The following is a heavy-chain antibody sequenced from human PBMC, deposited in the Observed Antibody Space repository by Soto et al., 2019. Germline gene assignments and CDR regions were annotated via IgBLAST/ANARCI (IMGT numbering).Heavy chain of an antibody. V-gene: IGHV3-9*01. Sequence: GGSLRLSCVASGFTFDDYAMHWVRQAPGKGLEWVSGISWNGDSPGDADSVKGRFTISRDNAKNSLFLQMNSLRADDTALNFCAKDTYIMVGGTHIDFWGRGTLVTLSS. CDR1: GFTFDDYA. D-gene: IGHD1-26*01. J-gene: IGHJ4*02. CDR3: AKDTYIMVGGTHIDF. CDR2: ISWNGDSP.